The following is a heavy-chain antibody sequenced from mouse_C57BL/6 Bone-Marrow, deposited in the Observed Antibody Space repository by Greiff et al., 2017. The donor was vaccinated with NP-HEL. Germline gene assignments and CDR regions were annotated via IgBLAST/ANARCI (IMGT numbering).Heavy chain of an antibody. CDR1: GYAFSSSW. J-gene: IGHJ3*01. V-gene: IGHV1-82*01. D-gene: IGHD1-1*01. Sequence: VKLMESGPELVKPGASVKISCKASGYAFSSSWMNWVKQRPGKGLEWIGRIYPGDGDTNYNGKFKGKATLTADKSSSTAYMQLSSLTSEDSAVYFCATVPPFAYWGQGTLVTVSA. CDR3: ATVPPFAY. CDR2: IYPGDGDT.